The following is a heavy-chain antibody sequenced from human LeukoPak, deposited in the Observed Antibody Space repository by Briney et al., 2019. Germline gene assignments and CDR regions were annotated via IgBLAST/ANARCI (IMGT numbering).Heavy chain of an antibody. V-gene: IGHV3-23*01. CDR2: ISGSGGST. D-gene: IGHD4-17*01. J-gene: IGHJ1*01. Sequence: GGSLRLSCAASGFTFSSYAMSWVRQAPGKGLEWVSAISGSGGSTYYADSVKGRFAISRDNSKNTLYLQMNSLRAEDTAVYYCANGFTTVTTNNFQHWGQGTLVTVSS. CDR3: ANGFTTVTTNNFQH. CDR1: GFTFSSYA.